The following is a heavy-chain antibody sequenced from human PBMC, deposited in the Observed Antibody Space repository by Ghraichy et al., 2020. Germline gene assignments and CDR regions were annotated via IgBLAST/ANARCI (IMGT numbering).Heavy chain of an antibody. Sequence: GGSLRLSCAASGFTFSSYAMSWVRQAPGKGLEWVSAISGSGGTTYYADSVKGRFTISRDNSKNMVYLQMNSLRVEDTAVYYCAGVRGSYMWGQGTLVTVSS. CDR3: AGVRGSYM. J-gene: IGHJ4*02. CDR2: ISGSGGTT. D-gene: IGHD1-26*01. V-gene: IGHV3-23*01. CDR1: GFTFSSYA.